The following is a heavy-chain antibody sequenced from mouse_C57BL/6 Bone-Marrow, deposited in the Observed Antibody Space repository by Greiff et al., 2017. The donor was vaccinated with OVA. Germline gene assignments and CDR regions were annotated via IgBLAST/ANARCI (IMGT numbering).Heavy chain of an antibody. V-gene: IGHV1-15*01. CDR2: IDPETGGT. D-gene: IGHD1-1*01. Sequence: QVQLQQSGAELVRPGASVTLSCKASGYTFTDYEMHWVKQTPVHGLEWIGAIDPETGGTAYNQKFKGKAILTADKSSSTAYMELRSLTSEDSAVYYCTSHITTVVATVDYWGQGTTLTVSS. CDR3: TSHITTVVATVDY. CDR1: GYTFTDYE. J-gene: IGHJ2*01.